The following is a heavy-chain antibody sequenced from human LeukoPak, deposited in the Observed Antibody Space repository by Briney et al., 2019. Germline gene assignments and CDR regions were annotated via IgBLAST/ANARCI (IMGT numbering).Heavy chain of an antibody. V-gene: IGHV4-59*01. CDR1: GGSISSYY. CDR3: ARIIKFRPSTYYFDY. Sequence: SETLSLTCTVSGGSISSYYWSWIRQPPGKGLEWIGYIYYSGSTNYNPSLKSRATISVDTSKNQFSLKLSSVTAADTAVYYCARIIKFRPSTYYFDYWGQGTLVTVSS. CDR2: IYYSGST. J-gene: IGHJ4*02. D-gene: IGHD3-10*01.